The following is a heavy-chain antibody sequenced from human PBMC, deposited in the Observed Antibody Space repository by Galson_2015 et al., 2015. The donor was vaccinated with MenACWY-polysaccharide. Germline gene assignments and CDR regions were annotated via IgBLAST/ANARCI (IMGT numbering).Heavy chain of an antibody. CDR1: GYTFTNYY. CDR3: TRAAYCTHYCYYYYYMGV. J-gene: IGHJ6*03. Sequence: SVKVSCKASGYTFTNYYIHWVRQAPGLGLEWMGVVKPSGGHPIQEQKFQGRVTMTSDTSTSTVYMEVRSLGSDDTAIYYCTRAAYCTHYCYYYYYMGVWGTGTTVTASS. CDR2: VKPSGGHP. V-gene: IGHV1-46*01. D-gene: IGHD2-8*01.